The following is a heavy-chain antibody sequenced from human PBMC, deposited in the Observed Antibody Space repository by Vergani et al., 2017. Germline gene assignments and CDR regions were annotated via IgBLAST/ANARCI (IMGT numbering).Heavy chain of an antibody. J-gene: IGHJ4*02. Sequence: QVQLVQSGAEVKKPGSSVKVSCKASGYTFTSYDINWVRQATGQGLEWMGWMNPNSGNTGYAQKLQGRVAMTRDTAISTAYMELSSLSVEDTSVYYCAIFVCSSAFWGQGTLVTVSS. D-gene: IGHD6-6*01. CDR1: GYTFTSYD. CDR2: MNPNSGNT. CDR3: AIFVCSSAF. V-gene: IGHV1-8*01.